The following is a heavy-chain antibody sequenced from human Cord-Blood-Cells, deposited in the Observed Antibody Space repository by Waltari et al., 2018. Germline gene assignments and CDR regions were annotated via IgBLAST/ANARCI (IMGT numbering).Heavy chain of an antibody. J-gene: IGHJ4*02. CDR2: IKSEGSGT. Sequence: EVQLVESGGGLVQPGGSLRLSCAASGFTFSSYWMHWVRQAPGKGLVGGSRIKSEGSGTSYGYSVKGRFTITRDNAKNTLYLQMNRLRAEDTAVYYCARDRGWGSPDYWGQGTLVTVSS. V-gene: IGHV3-74*01. CDR3: ARDRGWGSPDY. D-gene: IGHD7-27*01. CDR1: GFTFSSYW.